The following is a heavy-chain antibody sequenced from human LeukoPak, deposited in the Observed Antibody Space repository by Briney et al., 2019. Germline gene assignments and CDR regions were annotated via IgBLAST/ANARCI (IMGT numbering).Heavy chain of an antibody. CDR3: ARDVGSAYCGGDCYSVYYYYGMDV. V-gene: IGHV1-18*01. CDR2: ISAYNGNT. CDR1: GYTFTSYG. D-gene: IGHD2-21*02. J-gene: IGHJ6*02. Sequence: GASVKVSCKASGYTFTSYGISWVRQAPGQGLEWRGWISAYNGNTNYAQKLQGRVAMTTDTSTSTAYMELRSLRSDDTAVYYCARDVGSAYCGGDCYSVYYYYGMDVWGQGTTVTASS.